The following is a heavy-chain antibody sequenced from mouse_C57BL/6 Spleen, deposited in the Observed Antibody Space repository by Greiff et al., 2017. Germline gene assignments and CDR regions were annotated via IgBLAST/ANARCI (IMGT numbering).Heavy chain of an antibody. CDR3: ARRGLKANYYAMDY. CDR1: GYTFTDHT. D-gene: IGHD3-2*02. V-gene: IGHV1-78*01. Sequence: VKLMESDAELVKPGASVKISCKVSGYTFTDHTIHWMKQRPEQGLEWIGYIYPRDGSTKYNEKFKGKATLTADKSSSTAYMQLNSLTSEDSAVYFCARRGLKANYYAMDYWGQGTSVTVSS. CDR2: IYPRDGST. J-gene: IGHJ4*01.